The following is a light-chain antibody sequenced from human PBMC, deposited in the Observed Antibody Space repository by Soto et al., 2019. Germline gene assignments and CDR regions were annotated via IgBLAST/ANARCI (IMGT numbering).Light chain of an antibody. V-gene: IGKV3-15*01. J-gene: IGKJ3*01. CDR2: GAS. Sequence: EIVMTQSPATLSVSPGERATLSCRASQSVSSNLAWYQQKPGQAPRLLIYGASTRATGIPAGFSGSGSGTEFTLTISSLQSEHSAVYYCQQYTNWPPIFTFGPGTKVHIK. CDR3: QQYTNWPPIFT. CDR1: QSVSSN.